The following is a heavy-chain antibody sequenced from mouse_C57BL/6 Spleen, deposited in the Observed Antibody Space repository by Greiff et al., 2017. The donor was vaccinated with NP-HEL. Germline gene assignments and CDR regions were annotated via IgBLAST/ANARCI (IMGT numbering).Heavy chain of an antibody. Sequence: QVQLKQPGAELVRPGTSVKLSCKASGYTFTSYWMHWVKQRPGQGLEWIGVIDPSDSYTNYNQKFKGKATLTVDTSSSTAYMQLSSLTSEDSAVYYCARKDYSNYGSYAMDYWGQGTSVTVSS. CDR2: IDPSDSYT. V-gene: IGHV1-59*01. CDR3: ARKDYSNYGSYAMDY. D-gene: IGHD2-5*01. J-gene: IGHJ4*01. CDR1: GYTFTSYW.